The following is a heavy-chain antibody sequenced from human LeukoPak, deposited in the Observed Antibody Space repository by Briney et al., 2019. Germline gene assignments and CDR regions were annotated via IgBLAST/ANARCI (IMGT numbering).Heavy chain of an antibody. CDR3: ASYYYDSRGYGNAFDI. J-gene: IGHJ3*02. CDR1: GGSISSSSYY. CDR2: IYYSGST. D-gene: IGHD3-22*01. Sequence: SETLSLTCTVSGGSISSSSYYWGWIRQPPGKGLEWIGSIYYSGSTYYNPSLKSRVTISVDTSKNQFSLKLSSVTAAATAVYYCASYYYDSRGYGNAFDIWGQATMVTVSS. V-gene: IGHV4-39*01.